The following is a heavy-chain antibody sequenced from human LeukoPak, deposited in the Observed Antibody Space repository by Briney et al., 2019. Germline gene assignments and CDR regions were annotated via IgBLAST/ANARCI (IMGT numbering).Heavy chain of an antibody. V-gene: IGHV5-51*01. D-gene: IGHD3-9*01. CDR2: IYPGDSDT. CDR3: ARQNTYFDSTYCFDY. Sequence: GESLKISCKGSGYSLTSYWIGWVRQMPGKGLEWMGIIYPGDSDTRYSPSFQGQVTISADKSISTAYLQWSSLKASDTAMYYCARQNTYFDSTYCFDYWGQGTLVTVSS. CDR1: GYSLTSYW. J-gene: IGHJ4*02.